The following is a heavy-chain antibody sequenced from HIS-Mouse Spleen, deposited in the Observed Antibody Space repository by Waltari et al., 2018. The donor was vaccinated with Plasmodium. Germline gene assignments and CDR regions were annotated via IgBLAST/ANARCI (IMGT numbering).Heavy chain of an antibody. Sequence: QLQLQASGPGLVKPSETLSLTCPVSGGSISSSSYYWGWIRQPPGKGLEWIGSIYYSGSTYYNPSLKSRVTISVDTSKNQFSLKLSSVTAADTAVYYCARRGGSYYYFDYWGQGTLVTVSS. V-gene: IGHV4-39*01. CDR3: ARRGGSYYYFDY. CDR1: GGSISSSSYY. D-gene: IGHD1-26*01. CDR2: IYYSGST. J-gene: IGHJ4*02.